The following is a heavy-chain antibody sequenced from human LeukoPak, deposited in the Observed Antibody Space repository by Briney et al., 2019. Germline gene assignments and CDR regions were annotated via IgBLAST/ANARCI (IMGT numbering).Heavy chain of an antibody. CDR2: ISSGSRYT. CDR3: AREYCSGGSCHFDY. CDR1: GFTFSTYS. V-gene: IGHV3-21*04. D-gene: IGHD2-15*01. J-gene: IGHJ4*02. Sequence: GGSLRLSCAASGFTFSTYSMNWVRQAPGKGLEWVSSISSGSRYTYYADSVKGRFTISRHNSKNTLYLQMNSLRAEDTAVYYCAREYCSGGSCHFDYWGQGTLVTVSS.